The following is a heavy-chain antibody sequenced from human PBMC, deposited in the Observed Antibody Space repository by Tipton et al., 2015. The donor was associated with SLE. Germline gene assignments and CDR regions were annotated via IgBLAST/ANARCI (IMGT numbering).Heavy chain of an antibody. J-gene: IGHJ4*02. CDR1: GGSFSGYY. Sequence: TLSLTCAVYGGSFSGYYRSWIRQPPGKGLEWIGEINHSGSTNYNPSLKSRVTISVDTSKNQFSLQLNSVTPEDTAVYYCAREGVLYYFDYWGQGTLVTVSS. D-gene: IGHD3-10*01. CDR3: AREGVLYYFDY. V-gene: IGHV4-34*01. CDR2: INHSGST.